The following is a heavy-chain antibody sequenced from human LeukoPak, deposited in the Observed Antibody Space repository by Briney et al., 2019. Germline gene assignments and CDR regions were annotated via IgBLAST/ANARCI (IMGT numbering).Heavy chain of an antibody. J-gene: IGHJ5*02. CDR3: ARPRYCSGGSCYSNWFDL. V-gene: IGHV3-23*01. CDR2: ISGSGGST. CDR1: GFTFSSYA. Sequence: GGSLRLSCAASGFTFSSYAMSWVRQAPGKGLEWVSAISGSGGSTYYADSVKGRFTISRDNAKNSLYLQMNSLRAEDTAVYYCARPRYCSGGSCYSNWFDLWGQGTLVTVSS. D-gene: IGHD2-15*01.